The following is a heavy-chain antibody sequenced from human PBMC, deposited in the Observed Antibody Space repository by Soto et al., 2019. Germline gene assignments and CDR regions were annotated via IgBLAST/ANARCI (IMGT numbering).Heavy chain of an antibody. CDR2: IIPIFGTA. D-gene: IGHD2-2*02. V-gene: IGHV1-69*13. CDR1: GGTFSSYA. J-gene: IGHJ6*02. CDR3: ARGYCSSTSCYKWRNYYYGMDV. Sequence: ASVKVSCKASGGTFSSYAISWVRQAPGQGLEWMGGIIPIFGTANYAQKFQGRVTITADESTSTAYMELSSLRSEDTAVYYCARGYCSSTSCYKWRNYYYGMDVWGQGTTVTVSS.